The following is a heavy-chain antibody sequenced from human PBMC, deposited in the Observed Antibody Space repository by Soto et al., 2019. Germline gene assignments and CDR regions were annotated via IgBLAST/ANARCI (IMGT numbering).Heavy chain of an antibody. CDR3: ARGDWACGMDV. V-gene: IGHV4-34*01. J-gene: IGHJ6*02. D-gene: IGHD2-21*01. CDR1: GGSFSGCY. CDR2: INHSGST. Sequence: PSETLSLTCAVYGGSFSGCYWSWIRQPPGKGLEWIGEINHSGSTNYNPSLKSRVTISVDTSKNQFSLKLSSVTAADTAVYYCARGDWACGMDVWGQGTTVTVSS.